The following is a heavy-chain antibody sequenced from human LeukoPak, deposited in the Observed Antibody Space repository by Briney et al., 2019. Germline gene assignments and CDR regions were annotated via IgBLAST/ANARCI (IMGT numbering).Heavy chain of an antibody. CDR3: AKGQLGGLIDYYYYYMDV. CDR1: GFTFSSYG. D-gene: IGHD7-27*01. J-gene: IGHJ6*03. Sequence: GGSLRLSCAASGFTFSSYGMHGVRQAPAKGLEGGAFIRYDGSNKYYADFAKRRFTISRDNSKNTLYLQMNRLRADDTAVYYCAKGQLGGLIDYYYYYMDVWGKGTTVTVSS. CDR2: IRYDGSNK. V-gene: IGHV3-30*02.